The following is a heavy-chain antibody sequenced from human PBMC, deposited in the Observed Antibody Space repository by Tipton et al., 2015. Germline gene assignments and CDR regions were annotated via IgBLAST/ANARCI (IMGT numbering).Heavy chain of an antibody. D-gene: IGHD2-2*01. CDR1: GGSISSDNRY. V-gene: IGHV4-39*01. Sequence: TLSLTCTVSGGSISSDNRYWGWIRQPPGKGLEWIGNICYRGITYYKTSIKSRVTISVDPSKNQFSLKLSSVAAADTAVYYCARLEEDCSDIICFAFDPWGQGTLVTVSS. J-gene: IGHJ5*02. CDR3: ARLEEDCSDIICFAFDP. CDR2: ICYRGIT.